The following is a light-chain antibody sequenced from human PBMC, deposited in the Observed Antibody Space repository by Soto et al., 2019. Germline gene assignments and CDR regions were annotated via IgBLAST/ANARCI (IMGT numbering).Light chain of an antibody. Sequence: QSVLTQPPSVSGAPGQRVTTSCTGSSSNIGAGYDVHWYQQLPGTAPKLLIYGNSNRPSGVPDRFSGSKSGTSASLAITGLQAEDEADYYCQSYDSSLSVVYVFGTGTRSPS. CDR1: SSNIGAGYD. CDR3: QSYDSSLSVVYV. V-gene: IGLV1-40*01. J-gene: IGLJ1*01. CDR2: GNS.